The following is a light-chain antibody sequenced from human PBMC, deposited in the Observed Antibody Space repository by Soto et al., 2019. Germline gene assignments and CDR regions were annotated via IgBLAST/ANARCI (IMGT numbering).Light chain of an antibody. V-gene: IGLV1-44*01. J-gene: IGLJ1*01. CDR1: SSNIGSNT. CDR3: AAWDDSLNGYV. Sequence: QSLLTQPPSASGTPGQRFTISCSGSSSNIGSNTVNWYQQLPGTAPKLLIYSNNHLPSGVPDRFSGSKSGTSASLAISGLQSEDEADYYCAAWDDSLNGYVFGTGTKVTVL. CDR2: SNN.